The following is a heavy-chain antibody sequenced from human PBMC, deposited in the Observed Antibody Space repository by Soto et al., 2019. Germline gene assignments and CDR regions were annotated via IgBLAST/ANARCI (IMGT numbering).Heavy chain of an antibody. Sequence: GGSLRLSCAASGFTFSDHYIDWVRQAPGKGLEWVGRTIDVLNGAWYSDSVRGRLAISRDVSRNTVYLQMGSLRVEDTAIYFCSDWRAGGPVNLDHWGPGTVVTVSS. CDR3: SDWRAGGPVNLDH. CDR2: TIDVLNGA. J-gene: IGHJ4*02. D-gene: IGHD2-15*01. CDR1: GFTFSDHY. V-gene: IGHV3-74*01.